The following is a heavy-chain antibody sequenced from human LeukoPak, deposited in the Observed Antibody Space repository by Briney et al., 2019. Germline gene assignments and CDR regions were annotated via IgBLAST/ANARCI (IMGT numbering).Heavy chain of an antibody. CDR3: ARGSFGRPLDD. Sequence: PGRSLRLSCAASGFTFSSYVMHWVRQAPGKGLEWVAVISYDGSKKYSADSVKGRFTISRDNSKNTLYLQMNFLRAEDTAMYYCARGSFGRPLDDWGQGTLVTVSS. D-gene: IGHD3-10*01. V-gene: IGHV3-30*03. J-gene: IGHJ4*02. CDR2: ISYDGSKK. CDR1: GFTFSSYV.